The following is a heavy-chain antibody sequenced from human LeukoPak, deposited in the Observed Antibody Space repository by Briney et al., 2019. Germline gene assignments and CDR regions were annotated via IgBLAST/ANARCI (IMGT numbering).Heavy chain of an antibody. J-gene: IGHJ4*02. D-gene: IGHD6-6*01. V-gene: IGHV3-30*02. CDR3: AKDLRLLQTYSSSAPFDS. CDR2: IRYDGSNK. CDR1: GFTFSSYG. Sequence: PGGSLRLSCAASGFTFSSYGMHWVRQAPGKGLEWVAYIRYDGSNKYYADSVKGRFTISRDNSKNTLYLQMNSLRAEDTAVYYCAKDLRLLQTYSSSAPFDSWGQGTLVTVSS.